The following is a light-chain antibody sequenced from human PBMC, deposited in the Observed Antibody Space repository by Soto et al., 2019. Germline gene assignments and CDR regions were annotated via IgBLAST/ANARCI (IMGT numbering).Light chain of an antibody. CDR1: SSDVGDYNY. Sequence: QSALTQPRSVSGSPGQSVTISCTGTSSDVGDYNYVSWYQQYPGKAPKLVIYYVSKRPSGVPDRFSGSKSGNTASLTISGLQAADEADYYCCSFAGSYTFWVFGGGTKVTVL. V-gene: IGLV2-11*01. CDR3: CSFAGSYTFWV. CDR2: YVS. J-gene: IGLJ3*02.